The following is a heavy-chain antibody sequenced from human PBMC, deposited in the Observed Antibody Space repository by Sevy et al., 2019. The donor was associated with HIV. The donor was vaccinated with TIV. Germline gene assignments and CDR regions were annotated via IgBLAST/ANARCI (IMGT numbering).Heavy chain of an antibody. CDR2: INPNSGGT. V-gene: IGHV1-2*06. Sequence: ASVKVSCKASGYTFTGYYMHWVRQAPGQGLEWMGRINPNSGGTNYAQKFQARVTMTRDTSISTAYMELSRLRSDDTAVYYCARDSSSSSDLDYWGQGTLVTVSS. CDR1: GYTFTGYY. CDR3: ARDSSSSSDLDY. D-gene: IGHD6-6*01. J-gene: IGHJ4*02.